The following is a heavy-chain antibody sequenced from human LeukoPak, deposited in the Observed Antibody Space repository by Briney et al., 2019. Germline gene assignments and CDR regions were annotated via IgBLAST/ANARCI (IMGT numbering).Heavy chain of an antibody. CDR2: IYYSGST. CDR1: GGSVDSGSYY. CDR3: ARGMHYYGSGSGYYFDY. D-gene: IGHD3-10*01. J-gene: IGHJ4*02. V-gene: IGHV4-61*01. Sequence: SETLSLTCTVSGGSVDSGSYYWGWFRQPPGKGLEWIGYIYYSGSTNYNPSLKSRVTISVDTSKNQFSLKLSSVTAADTAVYYCARGMHYYGSGSGYYFDYWGQGTLVTVSS.